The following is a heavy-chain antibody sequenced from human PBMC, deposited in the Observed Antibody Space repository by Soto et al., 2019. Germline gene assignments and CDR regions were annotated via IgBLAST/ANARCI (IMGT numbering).Heavy chain of an antibody. J-gene: IGHJ4*02. V-gene: IGHV3-48*03. CDR3: AKVPSPTLALIFDY. CDR1: GFIFSDYE. CDR2: IGKSGYPI. Sequence: GGSLRLSCAASGFIFSDYEMNWVRQAPGKGLEWVSFIGKSGYPIYYTDSVKGRFTMSRDNAKYSLTLQMNSLRAEDTAVYYCAKVPSPTLALIFDYWGQGTLVTVSS.